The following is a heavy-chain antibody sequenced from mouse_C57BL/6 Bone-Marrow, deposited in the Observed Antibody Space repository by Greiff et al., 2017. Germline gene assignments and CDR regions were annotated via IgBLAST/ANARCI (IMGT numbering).Heavy chain of an antibody. V-gene: IGHV5-16*01. D-gene: IGHD2-5*01. CDR3: AREGIYSNYGWYCDV. CDR1: GFTFSDYY. J-gene: IGHJ1*03. Sequence: EVKVVESEGGLVQPGSSMKLSCTASGFTFSDYYMAWVRQVPEKGLEWVANINYDGSSTYYLDSLKSRFIISRDNAKNILYLQMSSLKSEDTATYYGAREGIYSNYGWYCDVWGTGTTVTVSS. CDR2: INYDGSST.